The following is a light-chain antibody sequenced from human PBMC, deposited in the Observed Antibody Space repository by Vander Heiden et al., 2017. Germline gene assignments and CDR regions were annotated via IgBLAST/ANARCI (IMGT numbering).Light chain of an antibody. CDR1: SSNSGAGYD. J-gene: IGLJ2*01. CDR3: QSYDSSLSVV. V-gene: IGLV1-40*01. CDR2: GNS. Sequence: QSVLTPPPSVSGAPGQRVPLSCTGSSSNSGAGYDVHWYQQLPGTAPKLLIYGNSNRPSGVPDRFSGSKSGTSASLAITGLQAEDEADYYCQSYDSSLSVVFGGGTKLTVL.